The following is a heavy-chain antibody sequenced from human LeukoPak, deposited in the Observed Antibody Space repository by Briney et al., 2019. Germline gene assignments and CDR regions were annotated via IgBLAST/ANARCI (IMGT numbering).Heavy chain of an antibody. CDR3: ARRRVTDYLDY. V-gene: IGHV4-30-2*01. J-gene: IGHJ4*02. D-gene: IGHD5-18*01. Sequence: SETLSLTCTVSGGXISSDVYSWSWIRQPPGKGLEWIGYIYSSGSTYYNPSLETRVTISVDRSQNHFSLRLRSVTAADTAVYYCARRRVTDYLDYWGQGTLVTVSS. CDR1: GGXISSDVYS. CDR2: IYSSGST.